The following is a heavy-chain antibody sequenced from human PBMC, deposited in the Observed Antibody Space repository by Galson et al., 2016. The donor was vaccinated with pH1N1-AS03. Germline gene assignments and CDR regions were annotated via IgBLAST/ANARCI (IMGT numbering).Heavy chain of an antibody. CDR1: GFTLSNYW. Sequence: SLRLSCAASGFTLSNYWMHWVRQAPGKGLVWVSRINSDGSYTNYADSVWGRFTISRDNAWNSLYLQMDSLRAEDTAVYYCARDSDGSDYFDSWGQGTLVTVSS. V-gene: IGHV3-74*01. J-gene: IGHJ4*02. CDR3: ARDSDGSDYFDS. CDR2: INSDGSYT. D-gene: IGHD5-24*01.